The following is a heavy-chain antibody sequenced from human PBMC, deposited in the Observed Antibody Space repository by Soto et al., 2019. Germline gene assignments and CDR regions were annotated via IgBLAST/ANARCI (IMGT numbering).Heavy chain of an antibody. CDR3: ARNHYYYDSSAKDAFDI. V-gene: IGHV4-39*01. Sequence: SETLSLTCTVSGGSISSSSYYWGWIRQPPGKGLEWIGSIYYSGSTYYNPSLKSRVTISVDTSKNQFSLKLSSVTAADTAVYYCARNHYYYDSSAKDAFDIWGQGTMVTV. D-gene: IGHD3-22*01. J-gene: IGHJ3*02. CDR2: IYYSGST. CDR1: GGSISSSSYY.